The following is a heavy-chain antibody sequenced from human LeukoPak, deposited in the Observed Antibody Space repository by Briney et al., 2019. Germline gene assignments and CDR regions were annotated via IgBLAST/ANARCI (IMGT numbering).Heavy chain of an antibody. CDR1: DGSVSSSSYY. J-gene: IGHJ4*02. CDR3: ASTIIDYGDNDQLDY. Sequence: PSETLSLTCTVSDGSVSSSSYYWGWIRQPPGKGLEWIGSIYYGSVFYSVSTYYNPSLKSRVTMSGDTSKNQFSLKLSSVTAADTAVYYCASTIIDYGDNDQLDYWGQGTLVTVSS. D-gene: IGHD4-17*01. CDR2: IYYGSVFYSVST. V-gene: IGHV4-39*07.